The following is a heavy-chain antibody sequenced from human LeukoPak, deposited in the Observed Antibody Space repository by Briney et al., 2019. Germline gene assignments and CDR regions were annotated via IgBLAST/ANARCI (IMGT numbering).Heavy chain of an antibody. CDR2: IIPIFGTA. D-gene: IGHD3-10*01. CDR1: GGTFSSYA. V-gene: IGHV1-69*13. J-gene: IGHJ3*02. Sequence: SVKVSCKASGGTFSSYAISWVRQAPGQGLEWMGGIIPIFGTANYAQKFQGRVTITADESTSTAYMELSSLRSEDTAVYYCAESPVHMVRGATYAFDIWGQGTMVTVSS. CDR3: AESPVHMVRGATYAFDI.